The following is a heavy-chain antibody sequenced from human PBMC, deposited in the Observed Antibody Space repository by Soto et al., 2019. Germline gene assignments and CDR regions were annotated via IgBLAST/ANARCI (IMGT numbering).Heavy chain of an antibody. D-gene: IGHD3-10*01. J-gene: IGHJ3*02. CDR1: GFTFSSYG. CDR3: ARARVQYYYGSGSYPDAFDI. V-gene: IGHV3-33*01. CDR2: IWYDGSNK. Sequence: QVQLVESGGGVVQPGRSLRLSCAASGFTFSSYGMHWVRQAPGKGLEWVAVIWYDGSNKYYADSVKGRFTISRDNSKNTLYLQMNSLRAEDTAVYYCARARVQYYYGSGSYPDAFDIWGLGKMVTASS.